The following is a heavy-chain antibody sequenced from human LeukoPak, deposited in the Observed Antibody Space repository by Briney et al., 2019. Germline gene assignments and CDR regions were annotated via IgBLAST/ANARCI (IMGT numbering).Heavy chain of an antibody. V-gene: IGHV3-9*01. D-gene: IGHD1-7*01. Sequence: PGRSLRLSCAASGFTFDDYAMHWVRQAPGKGLEWVSGISWNSGRIGYADSVKGRFTISRDNAKNSLYLQMNSLRAEDTALYYCAKARSVVGELADAFDIWGQGTMVTVSS. J-gene: IGHJ3*02. CDR3: AKARSVVGELADAFDI. CDR1: GFTFDDYA. CDR2: ISWNSGRI.